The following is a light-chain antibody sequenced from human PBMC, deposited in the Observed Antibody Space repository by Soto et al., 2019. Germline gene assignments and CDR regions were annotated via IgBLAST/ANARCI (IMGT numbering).Light chain of an antibody. V-gene: IGKV3-15*01. CDR2: DAS. CDR1: QSISSN. J-gene: IGKJ1*01. Sequence: EIVMTQSPTTLSVSPGERATLSCRASQSISSNLAWYQQKPGQAPRLLIYDASTRATGIPARFSGSGSGTEFTLTISSLQSEDFAIYYCQQYNNWPPWTFGQGTNVDIK. CDR3: QQYNNWPPWT.